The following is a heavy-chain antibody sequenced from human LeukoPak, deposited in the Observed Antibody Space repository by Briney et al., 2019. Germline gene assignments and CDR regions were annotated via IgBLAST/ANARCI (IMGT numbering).Heavy chain of an antibody. CDR1: GGSISSGGYY. CDR2: IYSSGGT. Sequence: PSQTLSLTCTVSGGSISSGGYYWSWLRQPPGAGLECIGYIYSSGGTYYHPSLKSRVTISLYTSKNQFSLNLSSVTAADTAVYYCARVTTVTTSFHFDYWGQGTVVSVSS. V-gene: IGHV4-30-4*01. J-gene: IGHJ4*02. D-gene: IGHD4-17*01. CDR3: ARVTTVTTSFHFDY.